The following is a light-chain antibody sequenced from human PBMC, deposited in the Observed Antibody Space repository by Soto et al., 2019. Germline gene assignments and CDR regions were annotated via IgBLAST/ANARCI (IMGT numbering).Light chain of an antibody. J-gene: IGKJ5*01. Sequence: EIVLTQSPGTLSLSPGERATLSCRASQSVSSSYLAWYQQKPGQAPRLLIYGASSRATGIPDRFSGSGSGTACTFTISRLEPEDLAVYYCQQYGSAYITFGQGTRLEIK. CDR2: GAS. CDR3: QQYGSAYIT. V-gene: IGKV3-20*01. CDR1: QSVSSSY.